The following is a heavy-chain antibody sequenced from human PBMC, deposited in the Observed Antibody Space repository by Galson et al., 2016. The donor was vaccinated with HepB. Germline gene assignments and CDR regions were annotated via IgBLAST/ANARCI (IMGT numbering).Heavy chain of an antibody. CDR1: GYSFTSYW. CDR3: ARGMATIFPFDY. CDR2: IYPNDSDI. Sequence: QSGAEVKTPGESLKISCKGSGYSFTSYWVAWVRQMPGKGLECMGIIYPNDSDIRYSPSFQGQVTISAGKSISTAYLQWSSLKASDTAMYYCARGMATIFPFDYWGQGTLVTVSS. V-gene: IGHV5-51*01. D-gene: IGHD5-24*01. J-gene: IGHJ4*02.